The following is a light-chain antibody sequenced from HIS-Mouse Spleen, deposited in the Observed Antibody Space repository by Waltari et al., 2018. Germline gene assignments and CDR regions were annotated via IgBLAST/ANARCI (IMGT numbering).Light chain of an antibody. V-gene: IGKV1D-8*02. CDR2: AAS. J-gene: IGKJ1*01. Sequence: AIWMTQSPSLLSASTGDRVTISCRTSQGISSYLALYQQKPGKAPELLIYAASTLQSGVPSRFSGSGSGTDFTLTISCLQSEDFATYYCQQYYSFPRTFGQGTKVEIK. CDR1: QGISSY. CDR3: QQYYSFPRT.